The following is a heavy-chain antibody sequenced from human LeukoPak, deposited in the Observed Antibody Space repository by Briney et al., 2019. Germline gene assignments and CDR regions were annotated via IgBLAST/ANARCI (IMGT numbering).Heavy chain of an antibody. CDR2: ISAYSGNT. J-gene: IGHJ4*02. Sequence: ASVKVSCKASGYTFTSYGISWVRRAPGQGLEWMGWISAYSGNTNYAQKLQGRVTMTTDTSTSTAYMELRSLRSDDTAVYYCARRGYDFWSGLLSGYFDYWGQGTLVTVSS. CDR3: ARRGYDFWSGLLSGYFDY. V-gene: IGHV1-18*01. D-gene: IGHD3-3*01. CDR1: GYTFTSYG.